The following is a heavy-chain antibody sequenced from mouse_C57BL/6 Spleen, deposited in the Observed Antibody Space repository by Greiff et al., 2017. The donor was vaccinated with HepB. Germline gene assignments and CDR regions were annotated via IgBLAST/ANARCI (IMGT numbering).Heavy chain of an antibody. CDR1: GFTFSSYG. D-gene: IGHD3-2*02. V-gene: IGHV5-6*01. J-gene: IGHJ4*01. CDR2: ISSGGSYT. CDR3: ARHGPGQGKAYYYAMDY. Sequence: EVQRVESGGDLVKPGGSLKLSCAASGFTFSSYGMSWVRQTPDKRLEWVATISSGGSYTYYPDSVKGRFTISRDNAKNTLYMQMSSLKSEDTAMYYGARHGPGQGKAYYYAMDYWGQGTSVTVSS.